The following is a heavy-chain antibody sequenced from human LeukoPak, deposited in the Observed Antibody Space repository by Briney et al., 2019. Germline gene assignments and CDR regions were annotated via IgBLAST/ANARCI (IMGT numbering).Heavy chain of an antibody. J-gene: IGHJ3*02. V-gene: IGHV4-30-4*08. D-gene: IGHD4-23*01. CDR3: ARGDDYGGPGGAFDI. CDR2: IYYSGST. Sequence: SQTLSLTCTVSGGSISSGDYYRSWIRQPPGKGLEWIGYIYYSGSTYYNPSLKSRVTISVDTSKNQFSLKLSSVTAADTAVYYCARGDDYGGPGGAFDIWGQGTMVTVSS. CDR1: GGSISSGDYY.